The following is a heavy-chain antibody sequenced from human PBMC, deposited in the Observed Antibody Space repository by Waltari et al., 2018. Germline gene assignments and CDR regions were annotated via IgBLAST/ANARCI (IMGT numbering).Heavy chain of an antibody. CDR3: ARERGYSGYDYYYYGMDV. J-gene: IGHJ6*02. V-gene: IGHV3-33*01. D-gene: IGHD5-12*01. Sequence: QVQLVESGGGVVQPGRSLRLSCAASGFTFSSYGMHWVRQAPGQGLEWVAVIWYDGSNKYYADSVKGRFTISRDNSKNTLYLQMNSLRAEDTAVYYCARERGYSGYDYYYYGMDVWGQGTTVTVSS. CDR1: GFTFSSYG. CDR2: IWYDGSNK.